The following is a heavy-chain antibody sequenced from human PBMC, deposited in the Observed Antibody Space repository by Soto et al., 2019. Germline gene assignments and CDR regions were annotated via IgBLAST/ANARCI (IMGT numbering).Heavy chain of an antibody. J-gene: IGHJ4*02. V-gene: IGHV3-33*01. CDR1: GFTFSSYG. CDR3: ARDKNYYDSSGYFDY. CDR2: IWYDGSNK. D-gene: IGHD3-22*01. Sequence: QVQLVESGGGVVQPWRSLRLSCAASGFTFSSYGMHWVRQAPGKGLEWVAVIWYDGSNKYYADSVKGRFTISRDNSKNTLYLQMNSLRAEDTAVYYCARDKNYYDSSGYFDYWGQGTLVTVSS.